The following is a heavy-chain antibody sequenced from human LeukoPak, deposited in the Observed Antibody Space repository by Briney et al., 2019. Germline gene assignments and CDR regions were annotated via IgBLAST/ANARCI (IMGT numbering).Heavy chain of an antibody. CDR2: TNYRSKWYT. Sequence: SQTLSLTCAISGDSVSSNSAAWNWIRQSPSIGLEWLGRTNYRSKWYTDYEEYVKSRLTINPDTSKNQYCLQLNSMTPEDTAVYYCARSKSPNWNDGWFDPWGQGTLVTVSS. J-gene: IGHJ5*02. CDR3: ARSKSPNWNDGWFDP. D-gene: IGHD1-1*01. V-gene: IGHV6-1*01. CDR1: GDSVSSNSAA.